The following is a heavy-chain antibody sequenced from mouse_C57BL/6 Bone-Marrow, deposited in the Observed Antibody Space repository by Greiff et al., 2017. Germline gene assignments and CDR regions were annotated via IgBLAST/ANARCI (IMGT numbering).Heavy chain of an antibody. CDR2: ISYDGSN. V-gene: IGHV3-6*01. CDR1: GYSITSGYY. CDR3: ARSSSIRRWYFDV. J-gene: IGHJ1*03. Sequence: EVQLQQSGPGLVKPSQSLSLTCSVTGYSITSGYYWNWIRQFPGNKLEWMGYISYDGSNNYNPSLKNRISITRDTSKNQFFLKLNSVTTEVTATYYCARSSSIRRWYFDVWGTGTTVTVSS. D-gene: IGHD2-12*01.